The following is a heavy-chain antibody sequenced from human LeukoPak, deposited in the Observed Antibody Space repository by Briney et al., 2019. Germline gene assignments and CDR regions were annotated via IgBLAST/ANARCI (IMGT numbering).Heavy chain of an antibody. D-gene: IGHD4-17*01. CDR1: GGTFSSYA. Sequence: SVKVSCKASGGTFSSYAISWVRQAPGQGLEWMGRIIPILGIANYAQKFQGRVTITADKSTSTAYMELSSLRSEDTAVYYCARADYGDGWDYWGQGTLVTVSS. V-gene: IGHV1-69*04. CDR3: ARADYGDGWDY. CDR2: IIPILGIA. J-gene: IGHJ4*02.